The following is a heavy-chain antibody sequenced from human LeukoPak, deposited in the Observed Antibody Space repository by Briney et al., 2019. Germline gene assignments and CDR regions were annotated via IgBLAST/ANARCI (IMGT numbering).Heavy chain of an antibody. J-gene: IGHJ4*02. CDR3: ARDYVQDY. Sequence: PGGSLRLSCAASGFTFTNNFMSWVRQVPGKGLEWVANIKQDGSGTTYADSVRGRFTISRDNAKNSLYLQMNSLRDEDTAVYYCARDYVQDYWGQGTLVTVSS. V-gene: IGHV3-7*01. CDR1: GFTFTNNF. CDR2: IKQDGSGT. D-gene: IGHD3-16*01.